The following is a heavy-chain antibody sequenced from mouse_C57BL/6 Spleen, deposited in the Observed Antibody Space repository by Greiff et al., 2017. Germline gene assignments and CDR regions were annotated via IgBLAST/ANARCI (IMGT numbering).Heavy chain of an antibody. CDR2: INPSSGYT. CDR3: ARSRSNYAMDY. J-gene: IGHJ4*01. CDR1: GYTFTSYT. V-gene: IGHV1-4*01. Sequence: QVQLQQSGAELARPGASVKMSCKASGYTFTSYTMHWVKQRPGQGLEWIGYINPSSGYTKYNQKFKDKATLTADKSSSTAYMQLSSLTSEASAVYYCARSRSNYAMDYWGQGTSVTVSS.